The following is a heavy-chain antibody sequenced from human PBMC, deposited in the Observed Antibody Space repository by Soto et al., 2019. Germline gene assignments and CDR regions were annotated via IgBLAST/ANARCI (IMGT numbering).Heavy chain of an antibody. CDR1: GYSFTSYW. CDR3: AKDRSGMATTCYGMDV. CDR2: IDPSDSYT. Sequence: PGESLKISCKGSGYSFTSYWISWVRQMPGKGLEWMGRIDPSDSYTNYSPSFQGHVTISADNSKNTLYLQMNSLRAEDTAVYYCAKDRSGMATTCYGMDVWGQGTTVTVSS. J-gene: IGHJ6*02. D-gene: IGHD5-12*01. V-gene: IGHV5-10-1*01.